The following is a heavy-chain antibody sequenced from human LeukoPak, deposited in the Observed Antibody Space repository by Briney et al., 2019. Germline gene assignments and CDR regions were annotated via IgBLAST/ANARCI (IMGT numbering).Heavy chain of an antibody. J-gene: IGHJ5*02. CDR1: GFTFSSYW. CDR3: ARASYYYGSGSYPSYWFDP. V-gene: IGHV3-7*01. CDR2: IKQDGSEK. Sequence: GGSLRLSCAASGFTFSSYWMSWVRQAPGKRLEWVANIKQDGSEKYYVDSVKGRFTISRDNAKNSLYLQMNSLRAEDTAVYYCARASYYYGSGSYPSYWFDPWGQGTLVTVSS. D-gene: IGHD3-10*01.